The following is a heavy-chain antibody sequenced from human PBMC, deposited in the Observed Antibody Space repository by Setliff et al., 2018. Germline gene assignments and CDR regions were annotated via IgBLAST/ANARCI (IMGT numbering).Heavy chain of an antibody. V-gene: IGHV4-39*01. CDR2: IYYSGST. Sequence: SETLSLTCSVSGGSISSSIYYWGWIRQPPGKGLEWIGNIYYSGSTYYSPSLKRRVTISVDTSKNQFSLKLSSVTAADTAVYYCARGVTRPIYYYYYYMDVWGKGTTVTVSS. J-gene: IGHJ6*03. CDR1: GGSISSSIYY. CDR3: ARGVTRPIYYYYYYMDV. D-gene: IGHD4-4*01.